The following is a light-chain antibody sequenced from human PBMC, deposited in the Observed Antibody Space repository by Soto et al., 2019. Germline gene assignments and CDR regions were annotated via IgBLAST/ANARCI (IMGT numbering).Light chain of an antibody. Sequence: EVVLTQSPATLSLSPGERATLSCRASQSVSRHLAWYQQKPGQAPRLLILDASDRVTGIPARFSGSGSGTNFTLTISSLEPEDFAVYYCQQRSNWPPVTFGGGTKVEIK. J-gene: IGKJ4*01. CDR1: QSVSRH. CDR3: QQRSNWPPVT. CDR2: DAS. V-gene: IGKV3-11*01.